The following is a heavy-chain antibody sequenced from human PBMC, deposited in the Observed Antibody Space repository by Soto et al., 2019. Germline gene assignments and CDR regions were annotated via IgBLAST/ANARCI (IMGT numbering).Heavy chain of an antibody. V-gene: IGHV1-2*02. CDR2: LNPNSGGT. CDR3: ARHVGAAFRFAP. CDR1: GYTFTGYY. J-gene: IGHJ5*02. Sequence: GASVKVSCKAFGYTFTGYYIHWVRQAPGQGLEWMGWLNPNSGGTNYAEKFQGRVTMSRDTSINTAYMELSRLTFDDTAVYYCARHVGAAFRFAPWAQGTKVPVSS. D-gene: IGHD2-15*01.